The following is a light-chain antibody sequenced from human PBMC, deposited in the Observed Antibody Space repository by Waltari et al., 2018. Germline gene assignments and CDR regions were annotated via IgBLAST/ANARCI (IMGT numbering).Light chain of an antibody. CDR1: QGISNF. Sequence: DIQMTQSPSSLSASVGDRVTITCQASQGISNFLHWYQQKLGKAPKLLIYDASNLKTGVSSRFRCSGSGTHFSFTISGLQPEDGGTYYCQQYDNLPPTCGVGTKVETK. CDR2: DAS. V-gene: IGKV1-33*01. J-gene: IGKJ4*01. CDR3: QQYDNLPPT.